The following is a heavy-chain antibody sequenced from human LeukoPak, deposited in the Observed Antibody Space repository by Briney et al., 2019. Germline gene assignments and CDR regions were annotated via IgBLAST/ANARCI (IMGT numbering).Heavy chain of an antibody. CDR3: ARLFPDSSGYYYVEENAFDI. V-gene: IGHV4-59*08. J-gene: IGHJ3*02. CDR2: IYYSGST. CDR1: GGSISSYY. Sequence: SETLSLTCTVSGGSISSYYWSWIRQPPGKGLEWIGYIYYSGSTNYNPSLKSRVTISVDTSKNQFSLKLSSVTSADTAVYYCARLFPDSSGYYYVEENAFDIWGQGTMVTVSS. D-gene: IGHD3-22*01.